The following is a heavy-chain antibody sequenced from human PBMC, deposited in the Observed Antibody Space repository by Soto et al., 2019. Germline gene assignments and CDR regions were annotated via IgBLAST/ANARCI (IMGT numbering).Heavy chain of an antibody. D-gene: IGHD6-13*01. Sequence: EVQLVESGGGLVQPGGSLRLSCAASGFTVSSNYMSWVRQAPGKGLEWVSVIYSGGSTYYADSVKGRFTISRHNSKNTLELQMNSLRAEDTAVYYCARGIAAAGTEYFQHWCQGTLVTVSS. CDR2: IYSGGST. CDR1: GFTVSSNY. J-gene: IGHJ1*01. V-gene: IGHV3-53*04. CDR3: ARGIAAAGTEYFQH.